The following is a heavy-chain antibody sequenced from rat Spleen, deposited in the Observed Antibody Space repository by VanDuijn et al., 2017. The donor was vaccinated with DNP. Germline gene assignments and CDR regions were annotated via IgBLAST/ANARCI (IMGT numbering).Heavy chain of an antibody. J-gene: IGHJ4*01. CDR1: GFTFSNYD. D-gene: IGHD1-3*01. CDR2: ISPSGDNT. CDR3: ARDNYGTYGAMDA. V-gene: IGHV5S23*01. Sequence: EVQLVESGGGLVQPGGSLKLSCAASGFTFSNYDLAWVRQAPTKGLEWVASISPSGDNTYYRDSVKGRFTVSRDSPKTTLYLQMDSLRSEDTATYYCARDNYGTYGAMDAWGQGTSVTVSS.